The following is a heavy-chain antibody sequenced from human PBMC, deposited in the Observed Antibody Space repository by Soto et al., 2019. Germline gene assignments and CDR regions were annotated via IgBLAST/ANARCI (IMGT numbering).Heavy chain of an antibody. J-gene: IGHJ4*02. CDR2: ISTSGDGT. Sequence: GGSLRLSCAASGFTFSSYAMTWVRQAPGKGLEWVSGISTSGDGTYYADSVKGRFTISRDNSKNTLCLQMNSLRAEDTAVYYCATLARTKDFDYWGQGTLVTVSS. V-gene: IGHV3-23*01. CDR3: ATLARTKDFDY. D-gene: IGHD2-8*01. CDR1: GFTFSSYA.